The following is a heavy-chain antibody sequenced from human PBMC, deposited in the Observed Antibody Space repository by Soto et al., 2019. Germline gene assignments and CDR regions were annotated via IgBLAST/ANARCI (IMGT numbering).Heavy chain of an antibody. Sequence: QVQLVESGGGVVQPGRSLRLSCAASGFTFSSYGMHWVRQAPGKGLEWVAVIWYDGSNKYYADSVKGRFTISRDNSKNTLYLQMNSLRAEDTAVYYCARVDGDGTPEPYFDYWGQGTLVPVSS. J-gene: IGHJ4*02. CDR2: IWYDGSNK. CDR3: ARVDGDGTPEPYFDY. CDR1: GFTFSSYG. D-gene: IGHD1-7*01. V-gene: IGHV3-33*01.